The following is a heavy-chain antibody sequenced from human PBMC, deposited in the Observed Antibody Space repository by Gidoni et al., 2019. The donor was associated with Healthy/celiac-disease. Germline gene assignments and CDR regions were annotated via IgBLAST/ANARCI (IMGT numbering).Heavy chain of an antibody. D-gene: IGHD1-26*01. V-gene: IGHV3-30*18. CDR3: AKDYTGIVGATPGYPFDI. CDR1: SSYG. J-gene: IGHJ3*02. CDR2: ISYDGSNK. Sequence: SSYGMHWVRQAPGKGLEWVAVISYDGSNKYYADSVKGRFTISRDNSKNTLYLQMNSLRAEDTAVYYCAKDYTGIVGATPGYPFDIWGQGTMVTVSS.